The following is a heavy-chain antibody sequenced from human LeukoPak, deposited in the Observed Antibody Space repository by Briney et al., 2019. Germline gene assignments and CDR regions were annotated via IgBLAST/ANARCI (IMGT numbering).Heavy chain of an antibody. CDR1: GYTFTIYG. CDR2: IIPIFGTA. V-gene: IGHV1-69*05. J-gene: IGHJ3*02. CDR3: ARDYGDYDGFDI. Sequence: SVKVSCKASGYTFTIYGISWVRQAPGQGLEWMGRIIPIFGTANYAQKFQGRVTITTDESTSTAYMELGSLRSEDTAVYYCARDYGDYDGFDIWGQGTMVTVSS. D-gene: IGHD4-17*01.